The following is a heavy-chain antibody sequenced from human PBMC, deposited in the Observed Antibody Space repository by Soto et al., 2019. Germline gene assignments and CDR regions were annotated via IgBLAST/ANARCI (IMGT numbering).Heavy chain of an antibody. Sequence: QVQLVQSGAEVKKPGASVKVSCKASGCTFTSYYIQWVRQAPGQGLEWMGIINPNGGITNYAQKFQGRVTLTRDTSTATLYMELSSLRSEYTAVYYCVKGFYLCDYWGQGTLVTVSS. J-gene: IGHJ4*02. CDR2: INPNGGIT. CDR1: GCTFTSYY. CDR3: VKGFYLCDY. V-gene: IGHV1-46*03. D-gene: IGHD2-2*01.